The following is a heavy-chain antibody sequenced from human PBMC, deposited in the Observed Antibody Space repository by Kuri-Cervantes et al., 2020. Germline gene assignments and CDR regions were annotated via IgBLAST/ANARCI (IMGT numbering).Heavy chain of an antibody. CDR2: IDYSGST. CDR1: GGSISSYY. CDR3: ARPRRSSGSAFDI. J-gene: IGHJ3*02. Sequence: SETLSLTCTVSGGSISSYYWSWIRQPPGKGLEWIGYIDYSGSTNYNPSLKSRVTISVDTSKNQFSLKLSSVTAADTAVYYCARPRRSSGSAFDIWGQGTMVTVSS. D-gene: IGHD3-22*01. V-gene: IGHV4-59*08.